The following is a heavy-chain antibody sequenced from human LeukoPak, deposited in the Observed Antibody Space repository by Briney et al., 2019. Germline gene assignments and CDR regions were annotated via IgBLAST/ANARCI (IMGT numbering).Heavy chain of an antibody. CDR3: AKGIVVVITRDAFDI. Sequence: GRSLRLSCAASGFTFSSYAMSWVRQAPGKGLEWVSAISGSGGSTYYADSVKGRFTISRDNSKNTLYLQMNSLRAEDTAVYYCAKGIVVVITRDAFDIWGQGTMVTVSS. CDR2: ISGSGGST. V-gene: IGHV3-23*01. J-gene: IGHJ3*02. D-gene: IGHD3-22*01. CDR1: GFTFSSYA.